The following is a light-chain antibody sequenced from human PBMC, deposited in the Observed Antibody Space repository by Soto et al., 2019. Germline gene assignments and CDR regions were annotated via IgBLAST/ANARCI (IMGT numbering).Light chain of an antibody. Sequence: EIVMTQSPDTLSVSPGERATLSCRASQSVSSNLAWYQQKPGQAPRLLIYGASTRATGIPARSSGSGSGTESTLTITSLQSEDVAVFHCQQYNNCPYNSGQGTKLEIK. V-gene: IGKV3-15*01. CDR2: GAS. CDR1: QSVSSN. J-gene: IGKJ2*01. CDR3: QQYNNCPYN.